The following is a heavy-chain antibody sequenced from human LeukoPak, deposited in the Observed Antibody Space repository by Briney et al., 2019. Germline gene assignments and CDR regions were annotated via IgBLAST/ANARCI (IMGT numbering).Heavy chain of an antibody. Sequence: GGSLRLSCAASGFTFRSYAMSWVRQAPGKGLEWVSAISGSGGSTYYADSVKGRFTTSRDNSKKTLYLQMNSLRAKDTAVYYCAKVYRDYGDYFAFDIWGQGTMVTVSS. CDR3: AKVYRDYGDYFAFDI. CDR2: ISGSGGST. CDR1: GFTFRSYA. J-gene: IGHJ3*02. D-gene: IGHD4-17*01. V-gene: IGHV3-23*01.